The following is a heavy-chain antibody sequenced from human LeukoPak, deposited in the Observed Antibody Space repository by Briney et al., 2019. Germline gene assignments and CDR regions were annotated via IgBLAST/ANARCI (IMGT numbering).Heavy chain of an antibody. CDR3: AKDKAGYSSGWYGN. Sequence: PGGALRLSCVASGFTFSSYAMSGVGQAPGRGVEGVAAMSGSGGSTYYANSMKGRFPISRDNSKNTLYLQMNSLRAENTAVYYCAKDKAGYSSGWYGNWGQRTLVTVSS. CDR2: MSGSGGST. J-gene: IGHJ4*02. V-gene: IGHV3-23*01. CDR1: GFTFSSYA. D-gene: IGHD6-19*01.